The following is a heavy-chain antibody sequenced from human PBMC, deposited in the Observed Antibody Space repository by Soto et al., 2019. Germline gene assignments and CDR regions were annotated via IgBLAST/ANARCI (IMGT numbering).Heavy chain of an antibody. V-gene: IGHV3-23*01. CDR3: AKDACRFFLGCDPA. CDR2: ISGNGDGT. Sequence: GGSLRLSCAASGFTFSTYTMNWVRQAPGKGLEWVSGISGNGDGTYYADSVKGRFTISRDNSKNTLYLQMNSLRAEDTAVYYCAKDACRFFLGCDPAWGQGTLVTVS. D-gene: IGHD3-3*01. J-gene: IGHJ1*01. CDR1: GFTFSTYT.